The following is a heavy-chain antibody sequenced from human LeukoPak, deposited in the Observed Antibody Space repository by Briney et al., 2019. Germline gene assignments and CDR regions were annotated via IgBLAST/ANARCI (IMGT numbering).Heavy chain of an antibody. V-gene: IGHV3-23*01. CDR3: AKPHFDY. CDR1: GFTFTSYG. Sequence: GGTLRLSCAASGFTFTSYGMSWVRQAPGKGLEWVSAISGSGDSTYYADSVKGRFTISRDNSKNTLYLQMNSLRGDDTAVYYCAKPHFDYWGQGTLVTVSS. J-gene: IGHJ4*02. CDR2: ISGSGDST.